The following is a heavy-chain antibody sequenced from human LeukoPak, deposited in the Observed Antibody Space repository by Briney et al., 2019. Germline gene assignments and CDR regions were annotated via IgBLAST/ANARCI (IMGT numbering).Heavy chain of an antibody. D-gene: IGHD3-3*01. J-gene: IGHJ5*02. CDR3: ARADFIDAGPYVIAP. Sequence: ASVKVSCKTSGYTFTDYYIHWWRKAPGQGLKWRGWINTKTGRTSFARTFQGRVTLTRDPSITTVYMDMAWLTSDDTAIYFCARADFIDAGPYVIAPWGQGTLVTVSS. CDR1: GYTFTDYY. V-gene: IGHV1-2*02. CDR2: INTKTGRT.